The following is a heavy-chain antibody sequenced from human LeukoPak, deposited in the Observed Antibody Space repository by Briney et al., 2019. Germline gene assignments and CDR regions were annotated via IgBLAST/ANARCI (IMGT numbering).Heavy chain of an antibody. CDR3: ARGGRYGSGRRYFDY. Sequence: PSETLSLTCTVSGGSISSGDYYWSWIRQPPGKGLEWIGYIYYSGSTYYNPSLKSRVTISVDTSKNQFSLKLSSVTAADTAVYYCARGGRYGSGRRYFDYWGQGTLVTVSS. CDR1: GGSISSGDYY. V-gene: IGHV4-30-4*01. CDR2: IYYSGST. D-gene: IGHD3-10*01. J-gene: IGHJ4*02.